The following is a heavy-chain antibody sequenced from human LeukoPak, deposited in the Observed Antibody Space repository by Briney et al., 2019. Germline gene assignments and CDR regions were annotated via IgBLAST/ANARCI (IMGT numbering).Heavy chain of an antibody. J-gene: IGHJ4*02. CDR1: GGSLTNYY. Sequence: SETLSLTCSVSGGSLTNYYWGWIRQPPGKGLEFIGYIHSDGTTNYDSSLQSRVAISLDTSKIQFSLRLYSVTGADTALYFCARLNFRGGEALHFDSWGQGTLVTVSS. D-gene: IGHD3-16*01. CDR3: ARLNFRGGEALHFDS. V-gene: IGHV4-4*09. CDR2: IHSDGTT.